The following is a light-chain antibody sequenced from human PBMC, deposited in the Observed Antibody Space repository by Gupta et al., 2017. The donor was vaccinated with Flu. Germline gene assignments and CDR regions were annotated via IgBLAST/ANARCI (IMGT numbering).Light chain of an antibody. CDR3: NYRDSGGSQGV. CDR1: SLRSYY. J-gene: IGLJ3*02. V-gene: IGLV3-19*01. CDR2: VKN. Sequence: SPELTQDPPVSVALGHTVRITCQGDSLRSYYATRYQQKPGPAPILFIFVKNTRPSGIPDRFSCSSSGNTASSTITGAQAEDEADDDCNYRDSGGSQGVFGGGTRVTVL.